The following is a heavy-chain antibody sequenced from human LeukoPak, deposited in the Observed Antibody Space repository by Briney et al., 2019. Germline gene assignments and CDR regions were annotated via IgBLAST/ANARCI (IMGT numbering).Heavy chain of an antibody. CDR2: INPNTGGT. CDR1: GYTFTGYY. CDR3: ASGRDTAMVTGWFDP. J-gene: IGHJ5*02. Sequence: ASVKVSCKASGYTFTGYYMHWVRQAPGQGLEWMGWINPNTGGTNYAQKFQGRVTMTRDTSISTAYMELSRLRSDDTAVYYCASGRDTAMVTGWFDPWGQGTLVTVSS. V-gene: IGHV1-2*02. D-gene: IGHD5-18*01.